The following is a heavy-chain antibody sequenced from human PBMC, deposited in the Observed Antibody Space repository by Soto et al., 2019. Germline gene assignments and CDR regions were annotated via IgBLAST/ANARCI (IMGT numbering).Heavy chain of an antibody. V-gene: IGHV3-7*01. Sequence: EVQLVESGGGLVQPGGSLRLSCAASGFTFSSYWMSWVRQAPGKGLEWVANIKQDGSEKYYVDSVKGRFTISRDNAKNSLYLKIYGLRAEDTAVYYCARVWDNTWWRRAAVFDYWGQGTMVTVSS. D-gene: IGHD2-15*01. CDR3: ARVWDNTWWRRAAVFDY. CDR2: IKQDGSEK. CDR1: GFTFSSYW. J-gene: IGHJ4*02.